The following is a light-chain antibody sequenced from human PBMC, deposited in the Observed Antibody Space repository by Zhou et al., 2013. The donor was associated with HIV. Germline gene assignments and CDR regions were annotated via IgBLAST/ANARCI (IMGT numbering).Light chain of an antibody. J-gene: IGKJ3*01. CDR1: QSVRSNH. Sequence: EIVLTQSPGTLSLSPGERATLSCRASQSVRSNHLAWYQQKPGQAPRLLMYGASNRAAGIPDRFSGSGSGTDFTLTISRLEPEDFAVYYCQQYARSPFTFGPGTTVDVK. CDR3: QQYARSPFT. CDR2: GAS. V-gene: IGKV3-20*01.